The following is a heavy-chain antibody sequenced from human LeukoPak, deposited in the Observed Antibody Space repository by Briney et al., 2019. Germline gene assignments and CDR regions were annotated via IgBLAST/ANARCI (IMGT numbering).Heavy chain of an antibody. D-gene: IGHD5-18*01. Sequence: ASVKVSCKASGGTFSSYAISWVRQAPGQGLEWMGGIIPIFGTANYAQKFQGRVTITTDESTSTAYMELSGLRSEDTAVYYCARCGYSYGYWYYYYMDVWGKGTTVTVSS. CDR1: GGTFSSYA. V-gene: IGHV1-69*05. CDR2: IIPIFGTA. CDR3: ARCGYSYGYWYYYYMDV. J-gene: IGHJ6*03.